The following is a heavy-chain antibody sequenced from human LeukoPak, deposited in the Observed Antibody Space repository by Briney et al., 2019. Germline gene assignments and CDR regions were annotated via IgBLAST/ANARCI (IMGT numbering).Heavy chain of an antibody. Sequence: SQTLSLTCTVSGGSISSGGYYWSWIRQHPGKGLEWIGYIYYSGSTYYNPFLKSRVTISLDTSKSQFSLKLSSVTAADTAVYYCARSPGYYDKRNYFSGDFDYWGQGTLVTVSS. J-gene: IGHJ4*02. D-gene: IGHD3-22*01. V-gene: IGHV4-31*03. CDR2: IYYSGST. CDR1: GGSISSGGYY. CDR3: ARSPGYYDKRNYFSGDFDY.